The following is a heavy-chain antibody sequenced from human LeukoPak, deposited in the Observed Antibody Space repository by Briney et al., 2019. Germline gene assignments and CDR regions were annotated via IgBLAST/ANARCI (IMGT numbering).Heavy chain of an antibody. D-gene: IGHD3-9*01. CDR1: GFTFSSYA. CDR2: ISYDGSNK. J-gene: IGHJ4*02. CDR3: ARAVLSYYDILTGYPDY. V-gene: IGHV3-30*01. Sequence: GGSLRLSCAASGFTFSSYAMHWVRQTPGKGLEWVAVISYDGSNKYDADSVKGRFTISRDNSKNTLYLQMNSLRAEDTAVYYCARAVLSYYDILTGYPDYWGQGTLVTVSS.